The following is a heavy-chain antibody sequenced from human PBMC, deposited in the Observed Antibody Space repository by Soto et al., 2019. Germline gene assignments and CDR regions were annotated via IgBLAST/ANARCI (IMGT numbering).Heavy chain of an antibody. CDR1: GFSLSTSGVG. Sequence: QITLKESGPTLVKPTQTLTLTCTFSGFSLSTSGVGVGWIRQPPGKALEWLALIYWDDDKRYSPSLKSRLTITKDTSKNQVVLTMANMDPVDTATYFCAHHQTQNSGGYYSGFYHWGQGILVTVSS. D-gene: IGHD3-22*01. CDR3: AHHQTQNSGGYYSGFYH. CDR2: IYWDDDK. V-gene: IGHV2-5*02. J-gene: IGHJ4*02.